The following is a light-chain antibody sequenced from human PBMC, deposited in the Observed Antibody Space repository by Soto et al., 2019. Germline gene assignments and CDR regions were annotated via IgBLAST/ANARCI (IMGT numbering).Light chain of an antibody. CDR2: GAS. V-gene: IGKV3-20*01. CDR1: QSVSTY. CDR3: QQYGRT. Sequence: EIVLTQSPGTLSLSPGERATLSCRASQSVSTYLAWYQQQPGQAPRLLIYGASSRATGIPDRFSGSGSGTDFTLTISRLEPGDSAVYYCQQYGRTFGGGTKVEIK. J-gene: IGKJ4*01.